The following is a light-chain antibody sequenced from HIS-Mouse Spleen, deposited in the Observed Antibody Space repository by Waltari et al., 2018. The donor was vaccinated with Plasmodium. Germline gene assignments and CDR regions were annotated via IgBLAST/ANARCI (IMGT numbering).Light chain of an antibody. Sequence: QSALTQPPSASGSPGQSVTISCPGTSSDVGGYNYVSWYQQHPGKAPELMVYEVSKRPSGCLDRFSGSKSGNTASLTVSGLQAEDEADYYCSSYAGSNNLVVGGGTKLTVL. V-gene: IGLV2-8*01. CDR1: SSDVGGYNY. CDR3: SSYAGSNNLV. CDR2: EVS. J-gene: IGLJ2*01.